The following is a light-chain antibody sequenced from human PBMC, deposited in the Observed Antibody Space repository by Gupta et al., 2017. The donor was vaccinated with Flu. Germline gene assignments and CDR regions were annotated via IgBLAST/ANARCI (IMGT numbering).Light chain of an antibody. CDR3: RQDDHFPFT. CDR1: QDIRND. Sequence: PSPLSASVGSTVTITCRASQDIRNDVGWFQQQPGNAPKLFISSASMVQSGVPSRFSGSGTGTDFTLTISILQPEDFTTYYCRQDDHFPFTFGPGTKVDVE. J-gene: IGKJ3*01. CDR2: SAS. V-gene: IGKV1-6*01.